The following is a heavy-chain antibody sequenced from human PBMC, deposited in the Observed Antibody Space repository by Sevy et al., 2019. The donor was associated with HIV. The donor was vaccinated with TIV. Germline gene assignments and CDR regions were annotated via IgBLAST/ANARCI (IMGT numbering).Heavy chain of an antibody. D-gene: IGHD3-22*01. CDR1: GGSITSHY. V-gene: IGHV4-59*11. Sequence: SETLSLTCTVSGGSITSHYWSWIRQPPGKGLEWIGYIHYNGSTNYNPPLKSRVTISADTSKNQFSLRLSSVTAADAAVYYCANHYDSSGYYIFQHWGQGTLVTVSS. CDR2: IHYNGST. J-gene: IGHJ1*01. CDR3: ANHYDSSGYYIFQH.